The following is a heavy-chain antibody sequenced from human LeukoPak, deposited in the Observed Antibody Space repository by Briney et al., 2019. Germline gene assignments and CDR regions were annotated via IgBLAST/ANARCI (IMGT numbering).Heavy chain of an antibody. CDR3: AKADYVVVPAAINH. J-gene: IGHJ5*02. V-gene: IGHV3-30*18. CDR2: ISYDGSNK. D-gene: IGHD2-2*01. CDR1: GFTFSSYG. Sequence: GGSLRLSCAASGFTFSSYGMHWVRQAPGKGLEWVAVISYDGSNKYYADSVKGRFTISRDNSKNTLYLQMNSLRAEDTAVYYCAKADYVVVPAAINHWGQGTQVTVSS.